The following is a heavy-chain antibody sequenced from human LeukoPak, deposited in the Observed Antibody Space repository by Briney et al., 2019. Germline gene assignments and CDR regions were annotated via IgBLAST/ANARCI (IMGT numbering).Heavy chain of an antibody. J-gene: IGHJ4*02. CDR1: GFTFSSYA. Sequence: GGSLRLSCAASGFTFSSYAMHWVRQAPGKGLEWVAVISYDGSNKYYADSVKGRFTISRDNSKNTLYLQMNSLRAEDTAVYYCARDSDMTLPDYWGQGTLVTVSS. CDR3: ARDSDMTLPDY. CDR2: ISYDGSNK. V-gene: IGHV3-30-3*01.